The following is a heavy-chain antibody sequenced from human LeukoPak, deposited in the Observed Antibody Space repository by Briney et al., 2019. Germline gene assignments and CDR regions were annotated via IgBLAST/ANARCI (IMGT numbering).Heavy chain of an antibody. D-gene: IGHD3-3*01. CDR2: IYYSGST. V-gene: IGHV4-39*07. CDR1: GFTFSSYG. CDR3: ARVGTIFGGSGYYYYMDV. J-gene: IGHJ6*03. Sequence: GSLRLSCAASGFTFSSYGMHWVRQAPGKGLEWIGSIYYSGSTYYNPSLKSRVTISVDTSKNQFSLKLSSVTAADTAVYYCARVGTIFGGSGYYYYMDVWGKGTTVTVSS.